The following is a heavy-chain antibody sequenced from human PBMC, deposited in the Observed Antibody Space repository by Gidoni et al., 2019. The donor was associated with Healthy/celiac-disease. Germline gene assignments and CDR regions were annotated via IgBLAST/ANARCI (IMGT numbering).Heavy chain of an antibody. CDR1: GFSLSHARMG. CDR2: IFSNDEK. CDR3: ARIRWYSSSWYSVCCYFDY. J-gene: IGHJ4*01. V-gene: IGHV2-26*01. Sequence: QVTLKESGPVRVQPTEPITLTCTVSGFSLSHARMGVSWIRQPPGKALECLAHIFSNDEKSYSTSLKSRLTISKDTSKSQVVLTMTNMDPVDTATYYCARIRWYSSSWYSVCCYFDYLGHGTLVTVSS. D-gene: IGHD6-13*01.